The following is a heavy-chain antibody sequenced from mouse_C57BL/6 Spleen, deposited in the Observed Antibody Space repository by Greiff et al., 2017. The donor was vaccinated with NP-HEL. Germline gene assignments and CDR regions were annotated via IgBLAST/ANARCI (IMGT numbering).Heavy chain of an antibody. Sequence: EVQGVESGGGLVKPGGSLKLSCAASGFTFSSYAMSWVRQTPEKRLEWVATISDGGSYTYYPDNVKGRFTISRDNAKNNLYLQMSHLKSEDTAMYYCARGGYYYAKGYWGQGTSVTVSS. CDR1: GFTFSSYA. CDR3: ARGGYYYAKGY. CDR2: ISDGGSYT. J-gene: IGHJ4*01. V-gene: IGHV5-4*01.